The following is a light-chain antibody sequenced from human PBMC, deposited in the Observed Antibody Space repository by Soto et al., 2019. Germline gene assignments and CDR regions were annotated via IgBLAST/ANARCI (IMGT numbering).Light chain of an antibody. CDR1: QTLLYSLNNKNY. Sequence: DTVMTQSPDSLAVSLGERATINCKSSQTLLYSLNNKNYLAWYQQRPGQPPKMLIYWASTRESGVPDRFSGSGSGTDFTLTISSLQVEYVAVYYCQQYDRVPFTLGPGTKVDIK. CDR2: WAS. J-gene: IGKJ3*01. CDR3: QQYDRVPFT. V-gene: IGKV4-1*01.